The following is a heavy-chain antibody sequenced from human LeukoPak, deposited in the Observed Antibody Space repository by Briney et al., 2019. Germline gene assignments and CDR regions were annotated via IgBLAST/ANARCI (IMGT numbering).Heavy chain of an antibody. D-gene: IGHD4-11*01. J-gene: IGHJ6*02. Sequence: SVKVSCKASGGTFSSYAFSWVRQAPGQGLEWMGGIIPIVGTTNYAQMFQGRVTITADESTSTAYMELSSLRSEDTAVYYCATVTTLYGMDVWGQGTTVTVSS. V-gene: IGHV1-69*13. CDR3: ATVTTLYGMDV. CDR1: GGTFSSYA. CDR2: IIPIVGTT.